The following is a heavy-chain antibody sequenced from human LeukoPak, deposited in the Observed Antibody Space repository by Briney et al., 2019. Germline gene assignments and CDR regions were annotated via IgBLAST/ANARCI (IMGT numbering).Heavy chain of an antibody. V-gene: IGHV1-2*02. Sequence: ASVTVSYKASAYSFTGYYMHWVRQAPGQELEWMGWCNPDSSGTNYAQKIQGRVTMISDTFISTAYMEVSRLRSDDTAVYYCAREGSGWYGNFDYWGQGTLVTVSS. D-gene: IGHD6-19*01. CDR1: AYSFTGYY. CDR2: CNPDSSGT. CDR3: AREGSGWYGNFDY. J-gene: IGHJ4*02.